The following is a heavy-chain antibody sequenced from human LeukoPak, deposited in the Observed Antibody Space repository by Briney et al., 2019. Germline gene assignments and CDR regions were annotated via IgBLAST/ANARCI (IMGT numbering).Heavy chain of an antibody. CDR1: GFTFSSNG. J-gene: IGHJ3*02. V-gene: IGHV3-30*02. D-gene: IGHD6-6*01. CDR3: GRTGYSSSSLEFLGI. CDR2: IQYDGSKK. Sequence: GGSLRLSCVASGFTFSSNGMHWVRQAPGKGLEWVTFIQYDGSKKYYADSVKGRFTISRDNSKNTLYLQMNSLRAGDTAVYYCGRTGYSSSSLEFLGIWDQGAMVTVSS.